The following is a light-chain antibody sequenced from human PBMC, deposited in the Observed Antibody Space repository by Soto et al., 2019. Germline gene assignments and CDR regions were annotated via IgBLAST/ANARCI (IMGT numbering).Light chain of an antibody. CDR3: QQNYNLPPWT. Sequence: DIQMTQSPPSLSASVGDTITITCRASQSISTYLDWYQVTPGKAPKVLIYAASTLQDGVPSRFSGSGSGTDFTLTINSLQAEDFATYYCQQNYNLPPWTFGQGTKVEIK. V-gene: IGKV1-39*01. J-gene: IGKJ1*01. CDR1: QSISTY. CDR2: AAS.